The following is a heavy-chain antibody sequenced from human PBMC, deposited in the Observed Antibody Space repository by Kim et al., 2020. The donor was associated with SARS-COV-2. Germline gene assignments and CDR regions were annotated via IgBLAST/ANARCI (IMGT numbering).Heavy chain of an antibody. V-gene: IGHV3-30*18. D-gene: IGHD2-2*03. CDR3: AKATTGYCSSTSCYNYYYYYSMCV. CDR1: GFTFSSYG. Sequence: GGSLRLSCAASGFTFSSYGMHWVRQAPGKGLEWVAVISYDGSNKYYADSVKGRFTISRDNSKNTLYLQMNSLRAEDTAVYYCAKATTGYCSSTSCYNYYYYYSMCVWGQETTVTASS. J-gene: IGHJ6*02. CDR2: ISYDGSNK.